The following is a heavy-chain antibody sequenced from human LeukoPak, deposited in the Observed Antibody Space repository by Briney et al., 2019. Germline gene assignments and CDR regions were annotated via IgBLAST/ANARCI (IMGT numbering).Heavy chain of an antibody. J-gene: IGHJ4*02. CDR1: GYGFTSHY. V-gene: IGHV1-46*01. Sequence: ASVKVSCKASGYGFTSHYMHWVRQAPGQGLEWMGLITLSGSSTLYAQKFQGRVTMTRDMSTTTDYMELSRLRSDDTAVYYCARDPAYYYDSSGYLFDYWGQGTLVTVSS. CDR3: ARDPAYYYDSSGYLFDY. D-gene: IGHD3-22*01. CDR2: ITLSGSST.